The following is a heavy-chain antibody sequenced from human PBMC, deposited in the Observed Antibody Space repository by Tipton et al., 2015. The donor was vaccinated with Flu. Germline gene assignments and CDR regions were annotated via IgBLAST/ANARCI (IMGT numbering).Heavy chain of an antibody. J-gene: IGHJ3*01. CDR1: GGSFSTHY. V-gene: IGHV4-34*01. CDR2: ITHVGNT. D-gene: IGHD3-10*02. CDR3: VRPDAGFTLSV. Sequence: TLSLTCDVYGGSFSTHYWSWIRQAPGKGLEWIGEITHVGNTNYNPSLKSRVTILIDSSKNQFSLKATSVTAADTAVYYCVRPDAGFTLSVWSQGTVVTVSP.